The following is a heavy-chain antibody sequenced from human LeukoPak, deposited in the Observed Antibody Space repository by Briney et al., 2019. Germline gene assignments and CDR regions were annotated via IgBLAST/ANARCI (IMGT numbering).Heavy chain of an antibody. D-gene: IGHD2-2*01. CDR1: GYSFTSYW. Sequence: GESLKISCKGSGYSFTSYWIGWVRQMPGKGLEWMGIIYPGDSDTRYSPSFQGQVTISADKSISTAYLQWSSLKASDTAMYYCARLISGVLVVPAAITAVGAFDIWGQGTMVTVSS. CDR3: ARLISGVLVVPAAITAVGAFDI. CDR2: IYPGDSDT. J-gene: IGHJ3*02. V-gene: IGHV5-51*01.